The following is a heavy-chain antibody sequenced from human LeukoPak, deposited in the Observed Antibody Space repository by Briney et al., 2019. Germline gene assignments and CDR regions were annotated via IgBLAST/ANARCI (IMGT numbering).Heavy chain of an antibody. D-gene: IGHD2-2*01. CDR1: GGSISSGSYY. CDR3: ARADIVVVPGSDYYYGMDV. Sequence: SQTLSLTCTVSGGSISSGSYYWSWIRHPAEKGLEWIGRIYTSGSTNYNPSLKSRVTISVDTSKNQFSLKLSSVTAADTAVYYCARADIVVVPGSDYYYGMDVWGQGTTVTVSS. V-gene: IGHV4-61*02. CDR2: IYTSGST. J-gene: IGHJ6*02.